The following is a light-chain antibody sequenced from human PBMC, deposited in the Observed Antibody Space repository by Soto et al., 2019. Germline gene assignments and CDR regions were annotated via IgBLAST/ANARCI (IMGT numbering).Light chain of an antibody. Sequence: DIQRTQCPSSVSGSLGDRDTNTGGASQGISSWLAWYQQKPGKAPKLLIYAASSLQSGVPSRFSGSGSGTDFTLTISSLQPEDFATYYCQQANSFPLTFGGGAKVDIK. J-gene: IGKJ4*01. CDR1: QGISSW. CDR3: QQANSFPLT. V-gene: IGKV1-12*01. CDR2: AAS.